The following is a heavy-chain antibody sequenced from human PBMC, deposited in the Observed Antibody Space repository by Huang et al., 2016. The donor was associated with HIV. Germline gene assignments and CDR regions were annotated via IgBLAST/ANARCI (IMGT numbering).Heavy chain of an antibody. V-gene: IGHV1-2*02. CDR1: GYPFTDSN. D-gene: IGHD6-6*01. CDR2: IKPQGGGT. Sequence: QVQLVQSGAEVQNPGASVRVSCKASGYPFTDSNIHWVRQAPGQGLEWMGWIKPQGGGTIYAQRFQGRITLTRDTTISTVHMDLRRIQSDDTAVYFCARDWSFGSSTSPADWGQGTLVTVSS. CDR3: ARDWSFGSSTSPAD. J-gene: IGHJ4*02.